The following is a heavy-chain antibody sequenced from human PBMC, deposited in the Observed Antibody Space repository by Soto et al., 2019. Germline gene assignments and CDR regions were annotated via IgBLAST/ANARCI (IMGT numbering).Heavy chain of an antibody. Sequence: EVQLLESGGGLVQPGGSLRLCCAASGFIFRNYAMSWVRQAPGKGLEWVSAISGSAGSRYYADSVKGRFTIPRDNSKNSMYLQLHSLRAEYTAVFYWANDCYTDGQPDYSGQATLVTVSS. V-gene: IGHV3-23*01. CDR3: ANDCYTDGQPDY. CDR1: GFIFRNYA. CDR2: ISGSAGSR. D-gene: IGHD5-18*01. J-gene: IGHJ4*02.